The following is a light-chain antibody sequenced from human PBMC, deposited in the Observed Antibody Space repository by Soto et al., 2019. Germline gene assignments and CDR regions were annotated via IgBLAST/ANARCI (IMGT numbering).Light chain of an antibody. CDR1: SSSIGAGYD. Sequence: QSVLTQPPSVSGSPGQRVTISCTGSSSSIGAGYDVHWYQQLPGTAPKLLIYGNNNRPSGVPDRFSGSKSGTSASLAITGLQHEDEADSYCQSYASRLNYVFGTGTKVTVL. V-gene: IGLV1-40*01. CDR3: QSYASRLNYV. CDR2: GNN. J-gene: IGLJ1*01.